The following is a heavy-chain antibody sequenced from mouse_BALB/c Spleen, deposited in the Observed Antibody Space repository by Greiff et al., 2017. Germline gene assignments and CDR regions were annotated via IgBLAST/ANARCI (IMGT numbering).Heavy chain of an antibody. CDR2: ISYSGST. Sequence: VQLKESGPGLVKPSQSLSLTCTVTGYSITSDYAWNWIRQFPGNKLEWMGYISYSGSTSYNPSLKSRISITRDTSKNQFFLQLNSVTTEDTATYYCARDVLYYYAMDYWGQGTSVTVSS. CDR1: GYSITSDYA. V-gene: IGHV3-2*02. J-gene: IGHJ4*01. CDR3: ARDVLYYYAMDY.